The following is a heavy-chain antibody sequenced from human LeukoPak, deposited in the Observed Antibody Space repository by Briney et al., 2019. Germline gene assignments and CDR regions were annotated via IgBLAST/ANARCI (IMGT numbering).Heavy chain of an antibody. D-gene: IGHD5-18*01. CDR2: IYYSGST. Sequence: SETLSLTCTVSGGSISSYYWSWIRQPPGKGLEWIGYIYYSGSTNYNPSLKSRVTIPVDTSKNQFSLKLSSVTAADTAVYYCARVGTAMVTSVWGKGTTVTISS. J-gene: IGHJ6*04. CDR3: ARVGTAMVTSV. V-gene: IGHV4-59*01. CDR1: GGSISSYY.